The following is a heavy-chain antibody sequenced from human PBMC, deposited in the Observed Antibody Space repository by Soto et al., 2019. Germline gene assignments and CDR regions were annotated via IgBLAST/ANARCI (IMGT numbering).Heavy chain of an antibody. V-gene: IGHV3-15*07. CDR2: IKSKTDGGTT. Sequence: GGSLRLSCAASGFTFSNAWMNWVRQAPGKGLEWVGRIKSKTDGGTTDYAAPVKGRFTISRDDSKNTLYLQMNSLKTEDTAVYYCTTDGGRDSHADYVWGSYRYFSLDAFDIWGQGTMVTVSS. J-gene: IGHJ3*02. CDR3: TTDGGRDSHADYVWGSYRYFSLDAFDI. CDR1: GFTFSNAW. D-gene: IGHD3-16*02.